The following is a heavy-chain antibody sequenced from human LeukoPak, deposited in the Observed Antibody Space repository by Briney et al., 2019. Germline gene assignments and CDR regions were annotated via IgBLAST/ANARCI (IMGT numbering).Heavy chain of an antibody. V-gene: IGHV3-30*18. D-gene: IGHD3-22*01. CDR2: ISYDGSNK. CDR1: GFTFSSYG. Sequence: GRSLRLSCAASGFTFSSYGMHWVRQAPGKGLEWVAVISYDGSNKYYADSVKGRFIISRDNSKNTLYLQMNSLRAEDTAVYYCAKDGSYYDSSGYYYDAFDIWGQGTMVTVSS. CDR3: AKDGSYYDSSGYYYDAFDI. J-gene: IGHJ3*02.